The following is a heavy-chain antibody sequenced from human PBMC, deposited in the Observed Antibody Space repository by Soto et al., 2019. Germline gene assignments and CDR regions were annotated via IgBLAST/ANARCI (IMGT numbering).Heavy chain of an antibody. CDR1: GYTFTSYY. Sequence: ASVKVSCKASGYTFTSYYMHWVRQAPGQGLEWMGIINPSGGSTSYAQKLQGRVTMTRDTSTSTVYMELSSLRSEDTAVYYCARDPQWFAPGYYYYGMDVWGQGTTVTVSS. J-gene: IGHJ6*02. D-gene: IGHD3-10*01. CDR2: INPSGGST. CDR3: ARDPQWFAPGYYYYGMDV. V-gene: IGHV1-46*01.